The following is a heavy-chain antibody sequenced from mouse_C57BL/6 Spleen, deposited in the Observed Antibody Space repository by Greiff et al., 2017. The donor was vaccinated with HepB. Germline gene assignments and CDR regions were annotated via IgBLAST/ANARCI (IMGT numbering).Heavy chain of an antibody. Sequence: QVQLQQPGAELVKPGASVKMSCKASGYTFTSYWITWVKQRPGQGLEWIGDIYPGSGSTNYNEKFKSKATLTVDKSSSTAYMKLRSLTSEDSAVYYCARWDDGQLAYWGQGTLVTVSA. CDR2: IYPGSGST. V-gene: IGHV1-55*01. J-gene: IGHJ3*01. D-gene: IGHD2-3*01. CDR1: GYTFTSYW. CDR3: ARWDDGQLAY.